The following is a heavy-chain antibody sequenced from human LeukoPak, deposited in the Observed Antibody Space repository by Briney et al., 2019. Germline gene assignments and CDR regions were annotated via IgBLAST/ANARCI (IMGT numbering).Heavy chain of an antibody. V-gene: IGHV3-48*01. CDR2: ISSSSSTI. D-gene: IGHD3-22*01. J-gene: IGHJ4*02. CDR1: GFTFSSYS. Sequence: GGSLRLSCAASGFTFSSYSMNWVRQAPGKGLEWVSYISSSSSTIYYADSVKGRFTISRDNAKNSLYLQTNSLRAEDTAVYYCARDPPRIETYYYDSSGYYYFDYWGQGTLVTVSS. CDR3: ARDPPRIETYYYDSSGYYYFDY.